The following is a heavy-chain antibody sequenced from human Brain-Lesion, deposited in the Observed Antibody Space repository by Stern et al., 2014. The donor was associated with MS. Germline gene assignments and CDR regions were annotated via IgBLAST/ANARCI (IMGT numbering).Heavy chain of an antibody. CDR3: ARMREYCSGGICFAGYYDS. J-gene: IGHJ4*02. V-gene: IGHV2-26*01. CDR1: GFSLSNAAMG. Sequence: QVTLKESGPVLVKPTETLTLTCSVSGFSLSNAAMGVSWIRQPPGKALECLAHIFSTGETAYSTSLKSRLTISKDPSRSQVVLPMTNMDPVDTATYYCARMREYCSGGICFAGYYDSWGQGTLVTVSS. CDR2: IFSTGET. D-gene: IGHD2-15*01.